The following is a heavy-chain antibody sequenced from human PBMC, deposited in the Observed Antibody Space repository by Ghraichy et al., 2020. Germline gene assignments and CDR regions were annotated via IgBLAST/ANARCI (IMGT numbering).Heavy chain of an antibody. V-gene: IGHV4-39*01. D-gene: IGHD4-17*01. CDR1: GGSISSSSYY. CDR2: IYYSGST. J-gene: IGHJ3*02. Sequence: GSLSLTCTVSGGSISSSSYYWGWIRQPPWKGLECIGIIYYSGSTYYNPSLKSRVTISVDTSKNQFSLKLSSVTAADTAVYYCARLTLTTGHAFDIWGQGTMVTVSS. CDR3: ARLTLTTGHAFDI.